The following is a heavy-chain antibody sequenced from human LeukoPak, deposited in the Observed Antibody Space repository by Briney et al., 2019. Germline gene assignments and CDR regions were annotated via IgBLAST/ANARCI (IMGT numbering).Heavy chain of an antibody. CDR3: AREARRYCSSTSCSTDAFDI. V-gene: IGHV7-4-1*02. Sequence: ASVTVSCKASGYTFTSYAMNWVRQAPGQGLEWMGWINTNTGNPTYAQGFTGRFVFSLDTSVSTAYLQISSLKAEDTAVYYCAREARRYCSSTSCSTDAFDIWGQGTMVTVSS. CDR2: INTNTGNP. CDR1: GYTFTSYA. J-gene: IGHJ3*02. D-gene: IGHD2-2*01.